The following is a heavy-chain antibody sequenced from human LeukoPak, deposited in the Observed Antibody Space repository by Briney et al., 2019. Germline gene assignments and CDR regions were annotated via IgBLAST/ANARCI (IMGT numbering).Heavy chain of an antibody. CDR3: ACLRGPSDY. CDR1: GFTFSSYS. Sequence: GGSQRLSCAASGFTFSSYSMNWVRQAPGKGLEWVSYISSSSSTIYYADSVRGRFTISRDNTKNSLYLQMDSLTADDTAVYFCACLRGPSDYWGQGTLVTVSS. V-gene: IGHV3-48*04. D-gene: IGHD4-17*01. CDR2: ISSSSSTI. J-gene: IGHJ4*02.